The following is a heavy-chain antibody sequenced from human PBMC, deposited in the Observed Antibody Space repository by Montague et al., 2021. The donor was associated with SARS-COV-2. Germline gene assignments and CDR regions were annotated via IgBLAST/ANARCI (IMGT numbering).Heavy chain of an antibody. CDR2: IYYSGST. D-gene: IGHD3-22*01. Sequence: SETLSLTCTVSGGSISSSNYYWGWIRQSPGKGLEWIGSIYYSGSTYYNPSLKSRVTIFVDTSKNQFSLKLSSVTAADTAVYYCASPTYYYDSSGSDAFDIWGRGTMVTVSS. V-gene: IGHV4-39*01. J-gene: IGHJ3*02. CDR3: ASPTYYYDSSGSDAFDI. CDR1: GGSISSSNYY.